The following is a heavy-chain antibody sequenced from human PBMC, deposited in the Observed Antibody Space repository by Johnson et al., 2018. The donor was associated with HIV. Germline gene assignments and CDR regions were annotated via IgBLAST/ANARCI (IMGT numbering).Heavy chain of an antibody. J-gene: IGHJ3*02. CDR3: AREYDAFDI. CDR1: GFTFSKYG. Sequence: QVQLVESGGGVVQPGGSLRLSCAASGFTFSKYGMHWVRQAPGKGLEWVAIIWYDGSNKYYADSVKGRFTISRDNAKNSLYLQMNSLRAEDTAVYYCAREYDAFDIWGQGTMVTVSS. V-gene: IGHV3-33*01. CDR2: IWYDGSNK.